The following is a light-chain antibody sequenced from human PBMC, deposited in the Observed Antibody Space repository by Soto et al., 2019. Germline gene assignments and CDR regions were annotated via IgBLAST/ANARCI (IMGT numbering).Light chain of an antibody. Sequence: QSALTQPPSASGSPGQSVTISCTGTSSDVGGYNYVSWYQQYPGKAPRLMIYEVTKRPSGVPDRFSGSKSGNTASLTVSGLQADDEADYYCASYAGSITLYGGGPSSPS. CDR1: SSDVGGYNY. CDR3: ASYAGSITL. J-gene: IGLJ2*01. CDR2: EVT. V-gene: IGLV2-8*01.